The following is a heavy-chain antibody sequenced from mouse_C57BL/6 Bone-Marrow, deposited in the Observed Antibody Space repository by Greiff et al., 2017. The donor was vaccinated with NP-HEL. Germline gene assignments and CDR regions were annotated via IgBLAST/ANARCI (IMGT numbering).Heavy chain of an antibody. J-gene: IGHJ4*01. CDR2: IHPNSGST. CDR3: ARDGYYEDYAMDY. D-gene: IGHD2-3*01. CDR1: GYTFTSYW. Sequence: VQLQQPGAELVKPGASVKLSCKASGYTFTSYWMHWVKQRPGQGLEWIGMIHPNSGSTNYNEKFKSKATLTVDKSSSTAYMQLSSLTSEDSAVYYCARDGYYEDYAMDYWGQGTSVTVSS. V-gene: IGHV1-64*01.